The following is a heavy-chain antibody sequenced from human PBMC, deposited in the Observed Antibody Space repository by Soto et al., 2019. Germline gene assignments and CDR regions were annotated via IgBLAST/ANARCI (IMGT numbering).Heavy chain of an antibody. CDR1: GYTFTSYG. CDR2: IIPILGIA. V-gene: IGHV1-69*04. J-gene: IGHJ5*02. Sequence: GASVKVSCKASGYTFTSYGISWVRQAPGQGLEWMGRIIPILGIANYAQKFQGRVTITADKSTSTAYMELSSLRSEDTAVYYCARVGDGYNYAWGQGTLVTVSS. D-gene: IGHD5-12*01. CDR3: ARVGDGYNYA.